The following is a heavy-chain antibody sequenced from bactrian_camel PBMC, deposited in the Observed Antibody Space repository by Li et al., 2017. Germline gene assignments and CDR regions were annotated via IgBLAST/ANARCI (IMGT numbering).Heavy chain of an antibody. J-gene: IGHJ4*01. D-gene: IGHD3*01. CDR1: GLTFEGGN. Sequence: QVQLVESGGGAVQTGGSLRLTCTAVGLTFEGGNQGWYRETPGNELELMSSIAPDGSRWYADSVQGRFTISRNVLPERLSLQMTRLKAEDTAKYYCAAGPDVGREKHLTADQVLSIRRNNFWGQGTQVTVSS. CDR3: AAGPDVGREKHLTADQVLSIRRNNF. CDR2: IAPDGSR. V-gene: IGHV3S55*01.